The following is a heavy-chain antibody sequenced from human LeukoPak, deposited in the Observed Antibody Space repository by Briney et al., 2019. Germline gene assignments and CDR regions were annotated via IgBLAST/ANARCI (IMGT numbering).Heavy chain of an antibody. CDR2: IYSSGST. CDR1: GGSISSYY. D-gene: IGHD3-9*01. Sequence: PSETLSLTCTVSGGSISSYYWSWIRQPPGKGLEWIGYIYSSGSTNYNPSLKSRVTISVDTSKNQFSLKLSSVTAADTAVYYCARTYYDIAGYYYGMDVWGQGTTVTVSS. V-gene: IGHV4-59*01. J-gene: IGHJ6*02. CDR3: ARTYYDIAGYYYGMDV.